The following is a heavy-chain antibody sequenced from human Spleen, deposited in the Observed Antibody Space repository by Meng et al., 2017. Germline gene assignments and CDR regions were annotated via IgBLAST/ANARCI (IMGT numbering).Heavy chain of an antibody. CDR2: INHSGST. CDR1: GGSFSDYY. CDR3: ARGPTTMAHDFDY. Sequence: QVQLEQWGGGLLKPSETLSLTCVVSGGSFSDYYGSWIRQPPGKGLEWIGEINHSGSTNYNPSLESRATISVDTSQNNLSLKLSSVTAADSAVYYCARGPTTMAHDFDYWGQGTLVTVSS. D-gene: IGHD4-11*01. J-gene: IGHJ4*02. V-gene: IGHV4-34*01.